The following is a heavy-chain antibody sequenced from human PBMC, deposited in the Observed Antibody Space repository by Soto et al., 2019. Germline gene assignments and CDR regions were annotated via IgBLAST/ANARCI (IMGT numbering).Heavy chain of an antibody. V-gene: IGHV1-69*12. Sequence: QVQLVQSGAEVKKPGSWEKVSCKDSGGTFSSYAISWERQAPEQGLEWMGGIIPIFGTANYAQKFQGRVTITADESTSTAYMELSSLRSEDTAEYYCARDCGGSCDPPIYFDYWGQGTLVTVSS. CDR2: IIPIFGTA. D-gene: IGHD2-15*01. CDR3: ARDCGGSCDPPIYFDY. CDR1: GGTFSSYA. J-gene: IGHJ4*02.